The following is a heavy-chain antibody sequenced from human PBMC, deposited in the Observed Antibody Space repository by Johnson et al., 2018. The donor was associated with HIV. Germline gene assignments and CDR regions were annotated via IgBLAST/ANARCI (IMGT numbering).Heavy chain of an antibody. CDR3: PRGVYCGGGSCYIGNACDI. CDR2: INWNGNAR. Sequence: VQLVESGGGVVRPGGSLRLSCAASGFTFDDYGMTWVRQAPGKGLEWVSGINWNGNARGYADSVKGRFTISRDNAKNSLYLQMNRLRGEDTALYYCPRGVYCGGGSCYIGNACDIWGQGTMVTVSS. D-gene: IGHD2-15*01. CDR1: GFTFDDYG. V-gene: IGHV3-20*04. J-gene: IGHJ3*02.